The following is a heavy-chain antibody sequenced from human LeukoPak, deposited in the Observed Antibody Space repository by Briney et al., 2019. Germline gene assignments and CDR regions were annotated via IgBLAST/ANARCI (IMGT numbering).Heavy chain of an antibody. Sequence: NPGGSLRLSCVASGFTFSSYTMNWVRQTPGKGLEWVSSSSGSSYYIYYADSVRGRFTISRDNAENSVYLQMNSLRAEDTAVYYCARESSYSSGWYFRNYFDYWGQGTLVTVSS. CDR1: GFTFSSYT. CDR2: SSGSSYYI. J-gene: IGHJ4*02. CDR3: ARESSYSSGWYFRNYFDY. D-gene: IGHD6-19*01. V-gene: IGHV3-21*01.